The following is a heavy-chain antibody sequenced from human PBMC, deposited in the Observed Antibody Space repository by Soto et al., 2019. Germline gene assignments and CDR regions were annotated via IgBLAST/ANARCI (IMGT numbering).Heavy chain of an antibody. CDR3: ARKGYDSSGYYKTPIDYFDY. D-gene: IGHD3-22*01. Sequence: SETLSLTCTVSGGSVSSGSYYWSWIRQPPGKGLEWIGYIYYSGSTNYNPSLKSRVTISVDTSKNQFSLKLSSVTAADTAVYYWARKGYDSSGYYKTPIDYFDYWGQGTLVTVSS. J-gene: IGHJ4*02. CDR2: IYYSGST. V-gene: IGHV4-61*01. CDR1: GGSVSSGSYY.